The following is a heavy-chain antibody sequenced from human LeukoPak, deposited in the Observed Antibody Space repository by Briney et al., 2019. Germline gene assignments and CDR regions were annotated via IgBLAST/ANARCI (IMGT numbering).Heavy chain of an antibody. CDR2: ISSSGSTI. D-gene: IGHD3-9*01. V-gene: IGHV3-11*01. CDR1: GFTFSDYY. CDR3: ARADILTGYWWFDP. J-gene: IGHJ5*02. Sequence: GGSLRLSCAASGFTFSDYYMSWIRQAPGKRLEWVSYISSSGSTIYYADSVKGRFTISRDNAKNSLYLQMNSLRAEDTAVYYCARADILTGYWWFDPWGQGTLVTVSS.